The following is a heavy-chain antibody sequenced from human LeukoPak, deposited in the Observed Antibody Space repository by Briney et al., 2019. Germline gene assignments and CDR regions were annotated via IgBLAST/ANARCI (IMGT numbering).Heavy chain of an antibody. J-gene: IGHJ4*02. CDR2: ISYDGSNK. V-gene: IGHV3-30*03. Sequence: PGGSLRLSCAASGFTFSSYGMHWVRQAPGKGLEWVAVISYDGSNKYYADSVKGRFTISRDNSKNTLYLQMNSLRAEDTAVYYCATGGRYGDYPPYRLDYWGQGTLVTVSS. CDR1: GFTFSSYG. D-gene: IGHD4-17*01. CDR3: ATGGRYGDYPPYRLDY.